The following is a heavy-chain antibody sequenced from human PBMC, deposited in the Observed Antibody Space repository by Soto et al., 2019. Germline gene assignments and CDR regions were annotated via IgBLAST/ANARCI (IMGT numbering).Heavy chain of an antibody. CDR1: GFSFGTFV. D-gene: IGHD6-19*01. J-gene: IGHJ4*02. V-gene: IGHV3-23*01. CDR3: AKNGQWLATPPEA. Sequence: EMQLLESGGASVQPGGSLRLSCVASGFSFGTFVMTWFRQAPGGGLEWVASITDSGYTASYAETVEGRFTVSRDNSKNKLHLQMNDLRPEDTATYYCAKNGQWLATPPEAWGQGTLVTVSS. CDR2: ITDSGYTA.